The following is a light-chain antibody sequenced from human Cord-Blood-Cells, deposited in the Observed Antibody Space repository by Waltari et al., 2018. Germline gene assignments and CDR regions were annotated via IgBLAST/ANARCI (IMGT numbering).Light chain of an antibody. J-gene: IGKJ4*01. CDR3: QQYNNWGT. CDR2: GAS. Sequence: EIVMTQSPATLSVSPGERATLSCRASRSVSSNLAWYQQKPGQAPSLLIYGASTRATGIPARFSGSGAGTEFTLTISSLQSEDCAVYYCQQYNNWGTFGGGTKVEIK. V-gene: IGKV3-15*01. CDR1: RSVSSN.